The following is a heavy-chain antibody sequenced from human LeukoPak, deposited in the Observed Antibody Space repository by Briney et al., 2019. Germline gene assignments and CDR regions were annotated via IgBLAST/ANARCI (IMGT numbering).Heavy chain of an antibody. V-gene: IGHV1-18*01. D-gene: IGHD2-15*01. CDR2: ISAYNGNT. J-gene: IGHJ4*02. CDR3: ARDLEDIVVVVAAQGY. Sequence: ASVKVSCKVSGYTFTSYGISWVRQAPGQGLEWMGWISAYNGNTNYAQKLQGRVTMTTDTSMSAAYMELRSLRSDDTAVYYCARDLEDIVVVVAAQGYWGQGTLVTVSS. CDR1: GYTFTSYG.